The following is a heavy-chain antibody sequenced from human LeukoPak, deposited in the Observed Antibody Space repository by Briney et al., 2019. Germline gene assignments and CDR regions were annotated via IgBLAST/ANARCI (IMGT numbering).Heavy chain of an antibody. CDR3: ARYGFSSSWQGGWHAFDI. V-gene: IGHV1-46*01. CDR2: INPTVGDT. D-gene: IGHD6-13*01. J-gene: IGHJ3*02. Sequence: GASVKVSCKASGYTLTSYYMHWVRQAPGQGLEWMGIINPTVGDTSYAQKFQGRVAMTRDMSTSTVYMELSSLRSDDTAVYYCARYGFSSSWQGGWHAFDIWGQGTMVTVSS. CDR1: GYTLTSYY.